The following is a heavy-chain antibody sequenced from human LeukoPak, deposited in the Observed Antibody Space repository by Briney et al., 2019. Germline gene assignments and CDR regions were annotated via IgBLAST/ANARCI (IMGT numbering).Heavy chain of an antibody. Sequence: GGSLRLSCAASGFTVSSNYMIWVRQAPGKGLEWVSVVYRGDDAYYANSVKGRFTISRDNAKNTLYLQMNSLRAEDTAVYYCAQIAVAGTTDIGYWGQGTLVTVSS. D-gene: IGHD6-19*01. V-gene: IGHV3-53*01. J-gene: IGHJ4*02. CDR3: AQIAVAGTTDIGY. CDR2: VYRGDDA. CDR1: GFTVSSNY.